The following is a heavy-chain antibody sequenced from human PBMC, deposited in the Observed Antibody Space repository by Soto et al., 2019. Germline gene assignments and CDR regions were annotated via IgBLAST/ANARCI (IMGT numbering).Heavy chain of an antibody. CDR2: ISYDGSNK. CDR1: GFTFSSYG. J-gene: IGHJ4*02. D-gene: IGHD6-19*01. CDR3: AKVGGWNSCGWDTEF. Sequence: PGGSLRLSCAASGFTFSSYGMHWVRQAPGKGLEWVAVISYDGSNKYYADSVKGRFTISRDNSKNTLYLQMNSLRAEDTAVYYCAKVGGWNSCGWDTEFWGQGT. V-gene: IGHV3-30*18.